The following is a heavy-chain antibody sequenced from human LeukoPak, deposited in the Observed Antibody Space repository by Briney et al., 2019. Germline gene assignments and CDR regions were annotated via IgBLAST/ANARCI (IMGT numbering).Heavy chain of an antibody. Sequence: ASVKVSCKASGYTFTNFGISWVRQAPGQGLEWMGWISPYNGNTNYAQKVQGRVTMTTDTSTSTVYMELRSLRSGDTAVYYCARLGGWAYRDYLQEAFDYWGQGTLVTVSS. D-gene: IGHD4-17*01. CDR2: ISPYNGNT. V-gene: IGHV1-18*01. CDR1: GYTFTNFG. J-gene: IGHJ4*02. CDR3: ARLGGWAYRDYLQEAFDY.